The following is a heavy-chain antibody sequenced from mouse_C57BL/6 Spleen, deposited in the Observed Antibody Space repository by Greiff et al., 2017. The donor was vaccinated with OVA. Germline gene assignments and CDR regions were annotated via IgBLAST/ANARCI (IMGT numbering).Heavy chain of an antibody. CDR2: FYTGSGSI. V-gene: IGHV1-62-2*01. CDR3: ARHGPLDWDFDY. J-gene: IGHJ2*01. Sequence: QVHVKQSGAELVKPGASVKLSCKASGYTFTEYTIHWVKQRSGQGLEWIGWFYTGSGSIKYNEKFKDKATLTADKSSSTVYMELSRVTSEDSAVYFCARHGPLDWDFDYWGQGTTLTVSS. D-gene: IGHD4-1*01. CDR1: GYTFTEYT.